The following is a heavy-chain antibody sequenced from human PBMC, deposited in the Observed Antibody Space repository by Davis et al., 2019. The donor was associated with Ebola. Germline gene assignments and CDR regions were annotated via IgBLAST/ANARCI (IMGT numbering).Heavy chain of an antibody. Sequence: GESLKISCAASGFTFSSYAMSWVRQAPGKGLEWVSAISGSGGSTYYADSVKGRFTISRDNSKNTLYLTMHSLRAEDTAVYYCAKDIRGRPFCDAFDIWGQGTMVTVSS. CDR3: AKDIRGRPFCDAFDI. J-gene: IGHJ3*02. CDR2: ISGSGGST. D-gene: IGHD3-16*01. CDR1: GFTFSSYA. V-gene: IGHV3-23*01.